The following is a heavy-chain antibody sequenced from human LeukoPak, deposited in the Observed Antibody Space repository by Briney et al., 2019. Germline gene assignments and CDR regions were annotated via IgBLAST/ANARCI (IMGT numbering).Heavy chain of an antibody. D-gene: IGHD3-10*01. V-gene: IGHV3-53*01. CDR3: AKVRGVIISGHDY. J-gene: IGHJ4*02. CDR1: GFTVSSNY. CDR2: IYSDDST. Sequence: PGGSLRLSCAASGFTVSSNYMSWIRQAPGKGLEWVSLIYSDDSTYYSDSLKGRFTISRDNSKNTLYLQMNSLRAEDTAVYYCAKVRGVIISGHDYWGQGTLVTVSS.